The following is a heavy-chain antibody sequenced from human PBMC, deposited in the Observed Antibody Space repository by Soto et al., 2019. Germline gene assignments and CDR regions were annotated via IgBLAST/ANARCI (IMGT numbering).Heavy chain of an antibody. CDR2: ISYSAKT. J-gene: IGHJ4*02. D-gene: IGHD3-22*01. CDR1: GYSITSGFY. CDR3: TRGAGAPWVRFDS. Sequence: SETLSLTCGVSGYSITSGFYLGVLRHSPGKVLEWSGSISYSAKTFYNPSLASRLSIAVGTSMNQFSLRLTSVTAADTALYYCTRGAGAPWVRFDSWGQGTLVTVSS. V-gene: IGHV4-38-2*01.